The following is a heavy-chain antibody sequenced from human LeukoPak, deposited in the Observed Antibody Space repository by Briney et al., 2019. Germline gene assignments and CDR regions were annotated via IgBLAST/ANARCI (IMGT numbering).Heavy chain of an antibody. Sequence: SETLSLTCAVYGGSFSGYYWSWIRQPPGKGLEWIGEINHSGSTNYNPSLKSRVTISVDTSKNQFSLKLSSVTAADTAVYYCARVALYDSSGYHAGWNDYWGQGTLVTVSS. CDR2: INHSGST. CDR1: GGSFSGYY. D-gene: IGHD3-22*01. J-gene: IGHJ4*02. V-gene: IGHV4-34*01. CDR3: ARVALYDSSGYHAGWNDY.